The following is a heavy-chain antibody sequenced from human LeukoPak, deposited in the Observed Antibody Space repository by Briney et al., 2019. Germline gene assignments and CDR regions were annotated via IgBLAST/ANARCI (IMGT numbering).Heavy chain of an antibody. Sequence: SVKVSCKASGGTFSSYAISWVRQAPGQGLEWMGRIIPILGIANYAQKFQGRVTITADKSTSTAYTGLSSLRSEDTAVYYCARSYSGSYIYYFDYWGQGTLVTVSS. CDR2: IIPILGIA. D-gene: IGHD1-26*01. J-gene: IGHJ4*02. V-gene: IGHV1-69*04. CDR3: ARSYSGSYIYYFDY. CDR1: GGTFSSYA.